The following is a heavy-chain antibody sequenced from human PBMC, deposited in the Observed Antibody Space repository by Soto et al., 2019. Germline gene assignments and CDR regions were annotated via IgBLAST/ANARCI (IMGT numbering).Heavy chain of an antibody. J-gene: IGHJ5*02. Sequence: GGSLRLSCSASGFTFSSYAMHWVRQAPGKGLEYVSAISSNGGSTYYADSVKGRFTISRDNSKNTLYLQMSSLRAEDTAVYYCVKSRLQQQLAHHPYNWFAPWGQGTLVTVSS. CDR3: VKSRLQQQLAHHPYNWFAP. V-gene: IGHV3-64D*08. CDR1: GFTFSSYA. D-gene: IGHD6-13*01. CDR2: ISSNGGST.